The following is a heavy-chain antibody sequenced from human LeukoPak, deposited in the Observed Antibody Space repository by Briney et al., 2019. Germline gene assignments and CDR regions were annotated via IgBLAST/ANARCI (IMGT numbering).Heavy chain of an antibody. J-gene: IGHJ5*02. Sequence: ASETLSLTCTVSGGSISSSSYYWGWIRQPPGKGLEWIGSIYYSGSTYYNPSLKSRVTISVDTSKKQFSLRLRSLTSADSAVYYCATGYYEPFATWGPGILVTVSS. CDR2: IYYSGST. CDR1: GGSISSSSYY. CDR3: ATGYYEPFAT. V-gene: IGHV4-39*07. D-gene: IGHD2/OR15-2a*01.